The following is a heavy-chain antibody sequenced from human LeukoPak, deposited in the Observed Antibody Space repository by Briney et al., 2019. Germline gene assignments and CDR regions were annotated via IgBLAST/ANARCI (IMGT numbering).Heavy chain of an antibody. CDR3: ATSSIGDPDY. J-gene: IGHJ4*02. D-gene: IGHD3-16*01. Sequence: GGSLRLSCAASGFTVSSNYMSWVRQAPGKGLEWVSVIYSGGSTYYADSVRGRFTISRDNSKNTLYLQMNSLRAEDTAVYYCATSSIGDPDYWGQGTLVTVSS. V-gene: IGHV3-66*02. CDR2: IYSGGST. CDR1: GFTVSSNY.